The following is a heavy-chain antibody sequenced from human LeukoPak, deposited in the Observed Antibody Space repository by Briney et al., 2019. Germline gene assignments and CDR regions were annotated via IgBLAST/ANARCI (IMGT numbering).Heavy chain of an antibody. CDR1: GGSFSGYY. V-gene: IGHV4-34*01. Sequence: KTSETLSLTCAVYGGSFSGYYWSWIRQPPGKGLEWIGEINHSGSTNYNPSLKSRVTISVDTSKNQFSLKLSSVTAADTAVYYCARSPNLLFDYWGQGTLVTVSS. CDR2: INHSGST. J-gene: IGHJ4*02. CDR3: ARSPNLLFDY.